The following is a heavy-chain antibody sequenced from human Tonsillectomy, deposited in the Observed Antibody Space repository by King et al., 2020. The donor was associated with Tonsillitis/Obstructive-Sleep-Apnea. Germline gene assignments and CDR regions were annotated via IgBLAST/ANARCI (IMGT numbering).Heavy chain of an antibody. CDR1: RFPSRPSP. Sequence: VQLVESGGGVVQPGRSLTLPRAAHRFPSRPSPLHPLPQPPAKGLEWGAVMWSAGSKMYYADSVKGRFTVSRDTSKNTLYLQMNSLRAEDTAVYYCARDGDIVVGGRFYMDVWGKGTTVTVSS. D-gene: IGHD2-15*01. J-gene: IGHJ6*03. CDR2: MWSAGSKM. V-gene: IGHV3-33*01. CDR3: ARDGDIVVGGRFYMDV.